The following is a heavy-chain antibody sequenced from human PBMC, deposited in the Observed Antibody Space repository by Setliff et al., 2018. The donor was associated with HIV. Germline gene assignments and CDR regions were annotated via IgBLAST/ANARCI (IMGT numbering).Heavy chain of an antibody. CDR1: GFTFDDYI. J-gene: IGHJ6*02. V-gene: IGHV3-43*01. CDR3: AKEPVRGYDSSGSCYSAMAV. Sequence: GGSLRLSCAASGFTFDDYIMHWVRQAPGKGLEWVSFISWDGGSTYYVDSVKGRFNISRDNRKNSLYLQMNSLRTEDTALYYCAKEPVRGYDSSGSCYSAMAVWGQGTTVTVSS. CDR2: ISWDGGST. D-gene: IGHD2-15*01.